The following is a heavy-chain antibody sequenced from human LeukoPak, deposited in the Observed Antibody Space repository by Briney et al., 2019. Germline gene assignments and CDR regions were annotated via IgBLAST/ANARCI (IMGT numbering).Heavy chain of an antibody. J-gene: IGHJ4*02. Sequence: GGSLRLSCAASGFTFSSYSMNWVRQAPGKGLEWVSSISSSSSYIYYADSVKGRFTISRDNAKNSLYLQMNSLRAEDTAVYYCAKIVVITGTDYFDYWGQGTLVTVSS. V-gene: IGHV3-21*01. D-gene: IGHD3-22*01. CDR1: GFTFSSYS. CDR2: ISSSSSYI. CDR3: AKIVVITGTDYFDY.